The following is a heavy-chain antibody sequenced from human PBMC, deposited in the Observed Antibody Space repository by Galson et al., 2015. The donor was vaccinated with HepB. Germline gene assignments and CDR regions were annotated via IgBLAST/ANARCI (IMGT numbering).Heavy chain of an antibody. CDR2: ISGSGGST. J-gene: IGHJ4*02. Sequence: SLRLSCAASGFTFSSYAMSWVRQAPGKGLEWVSAISGSGGSTYYADSVKGRFTISRDNSKNTLYLQMNSLRAEDTAVYYCAKRGYSYGQFFDYWGQGTLVTVSS. CDR1: GFTFSSYA. V-gene: IGHV3-23*01. CDR3: AKRGYSYGQFFDY. D-gene: IGHD5-18*01.